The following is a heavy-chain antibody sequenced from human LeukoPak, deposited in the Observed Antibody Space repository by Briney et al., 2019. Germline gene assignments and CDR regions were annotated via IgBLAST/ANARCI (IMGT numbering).Heavy chain of an antibody. CDR2: ISGSGGST. CDR3: AKLSSSWYYFWDY. J-gene: IGHJ4*02. CDR1: GFTFSSYA. D-gene: IGHD6-13*01. Sequence: PGGSLRLSCAASGFTFSSYAMSWVRQAPGKGLEWVSAISGSGGSTYYADSVKGGFTISRDNSKNTLYLQMNSLRAEDTAVYYCAKLSSSWYYFWDYWGQGTLVTVSS. V-gene: IGHV3-23*01.